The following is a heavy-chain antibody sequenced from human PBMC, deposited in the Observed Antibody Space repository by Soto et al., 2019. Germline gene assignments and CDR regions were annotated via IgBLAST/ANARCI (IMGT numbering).Heavy chain of an antibody. CDR3: ARENHIAAAGPAFDY. CDR1: GGSISSSNW. Sequence: SETLSLTCAVSGGSISSSNWWSWVRQPPGKGLEWIGEIYHSGSTIYNPSLKSRVTISVDKSKNQFSLKLSSVTAADTAVYYCARENHIAAAGPAFDYWGQGTLVTVSS. D-gene: IGHD6-13*01. V-gene: IGHV4-4*02. J-gene: IGHJ4*02. CDR2: IYHSGST.